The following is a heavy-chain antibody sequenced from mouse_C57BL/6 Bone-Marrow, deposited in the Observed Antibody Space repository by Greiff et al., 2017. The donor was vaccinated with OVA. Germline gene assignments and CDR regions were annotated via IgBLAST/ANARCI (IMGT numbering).Heavy chain of an antibody. Sequence: EVKVVEPGPELVKPGASVKISCKASGYSFTGYYMHWVKQSHGNILDWIGYIYPYNGVSSYNQKFKGKATLTVDKSSSTAYMELRSLTSEDSAVYYCARGHYGSSPFAYWGQGTLVTVSA. V-gene: IGHV1-31*01. CDR1: GYSFTGYY. J-gene: IGHJ3*01. CDR3: ARGHYGSSPFAY. D-gene: IGHD1-1*01. CDR2: IYPYNGVS.